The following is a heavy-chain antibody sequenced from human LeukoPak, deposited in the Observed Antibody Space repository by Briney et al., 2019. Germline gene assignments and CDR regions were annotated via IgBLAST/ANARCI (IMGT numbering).Heavy chain of an antibody. CDR2: IYSGGST. J-gene: IGHJ4*02. CDR1: GFTVSSNY. Sequence: GGSLRLSCAASGFTVSSNYMSWVRQAPGKGLEWVSVIYSGGSTYYADSVKGRFTISRDNSKNTLYLQMNSLRAEDTAVYYCARWGLGSSWDVFENWGQGTLVTVSS. CDR3: ARWGLGSSWDVFEN. V-gene: IGHV3-66*01. D-gene: IGHD6-13*01.